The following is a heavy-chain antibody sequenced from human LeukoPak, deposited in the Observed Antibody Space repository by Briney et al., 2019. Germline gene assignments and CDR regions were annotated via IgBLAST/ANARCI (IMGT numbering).Heavy chain of an antibody. V-gene: IGHV4-39*01. Sequence: SETLSLTCTVSGGPISSRSYYWGWIRQPPGKGLEWIGGIYYSGSTYYNPSLKSRVIISVDTSKNQFSLKLSSVTAADTAVYYCVSENAISGSGSSGYYYDSVAFDIWGQGTMVTVSS. CDR2: IYYSGST. CDR1: GGPISSRSYY. D-gene: IGHD3-22*01. CDR3: VSENAISGSGSSGYYYDSVAFDI. J-gene: IGHJ3*02.